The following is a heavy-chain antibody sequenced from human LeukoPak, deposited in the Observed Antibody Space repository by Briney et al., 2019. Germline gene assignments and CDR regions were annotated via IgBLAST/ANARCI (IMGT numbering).Heavy chain of an antibody. V-gene: IGHV3-33*06. J-gene: IGHJ4*02. CDR1: GFTFSSYG. CDR2: IWYDGSNK. Sequence: GGSLRLSCAASGFTFSSYGMHWVRQAPGKGLEWVAVIWYDGSNKYYADSVKGRFTISRDNSKNTLYLQMNSLRAEDTAVYYCAKDLVDYHDSSGYFDYWGQGTLVTVSS. D-gene: IGHD3-22*01. CDR3: AKDLVDYHDSSGYFDY.